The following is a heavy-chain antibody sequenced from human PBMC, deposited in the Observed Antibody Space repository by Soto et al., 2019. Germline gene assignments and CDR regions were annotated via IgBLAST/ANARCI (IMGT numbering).Heavy chain of an antibody. V-gene: IGHV3-33*05. Sequence: QVQLVESGGGVVQPGTSLRLSCVGSGLTFRSYVVHWVRQAPGKGLEWVALTLYDGSNNFYGDSLKGRFTISRHNSRNTVELQMDSLRFGDTALYYCARWGTTGGLDVWGQGTLVSVSS. J-gene: IGHJ4*02. CDR3: ARWGTTGGLDV. CDR2: TLYDGSNN. CDR1: GLTFRSYV. D-gene: IGHD3-16*01.